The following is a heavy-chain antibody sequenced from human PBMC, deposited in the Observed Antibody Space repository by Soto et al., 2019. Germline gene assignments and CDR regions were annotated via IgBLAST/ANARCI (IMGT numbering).Heavy chain of an antibody. D-gene: IGHD6-19*01. CDR2: IKQDGSEE. J-gene: IGHJ6*03. V-gene: IGHV3-7*01. Sequence: GGSLRLSCAASGFTFSSYWMSWVRQAPGKGLEWVANIKQDGSEEYYVDSVKGRFTISRDNAKNSLYLQMNSLRAEDTAVYYCARDFNSSGWHGPVVRYYYYYYMDVWGKGTTVTVSS. CDR3: ARDFNSSGWHGPVVRYYYYYYMDV. CDR1: GFTFSSYW.